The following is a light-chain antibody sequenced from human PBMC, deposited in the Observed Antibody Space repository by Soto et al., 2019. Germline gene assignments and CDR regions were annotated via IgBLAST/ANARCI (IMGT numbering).Light chain of an antibody. CDR3: QQYNSDLWT. V-gene: IGKV1-27*01. CDR2: DAS. Sequence: EIQMTKSASSLSASVGDRVTITCRASQSISNWLAWYQQKPGKVPKLLIYDASTLQTGVPSRFSGSGSGTDFTLTISSLQPEDVATYYCQQYNSDLWTFGQGTKVDIK. CDR1: QSISNW. J-gene: IGKJ1*01.